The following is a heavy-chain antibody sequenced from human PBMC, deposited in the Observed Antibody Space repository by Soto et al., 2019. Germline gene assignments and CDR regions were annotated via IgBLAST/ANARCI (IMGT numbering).Heavy chain of an antibody. CDR1: GFTFSSYA. CDR3: ARDTAMVRYQFDY. Sequence: GGSLRLSCAASGFTFSSYAMHWVRQAPGKGLEWVAVISYDGSNKYYADSVKGRFTISRDNSKNTLYLQMNSLRAEDTAVYYCARDTAMVRYQFDYWGQGTLGTVSA. J-gene: IGHJ4*02. D-gene: IGHD5-18*01. V-gene: IGHV3-30-3*01. CDR2: ISYDGSNK.